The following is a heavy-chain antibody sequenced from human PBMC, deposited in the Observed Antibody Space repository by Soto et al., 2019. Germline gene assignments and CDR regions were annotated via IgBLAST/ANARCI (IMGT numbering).Heavy chain of an antibody. CDR1: GGAFSSYA. V-gene: IGHV1-69*13. CDR3: ARVPYLSSSWYGIVHWFDP. J-gene: IGHJ5*02. D-gene: IGHD6-13*01. Sequence: SVKVSCKASGGAFSSYAISWVRQAPGQGLEWMGGIIPIFGTANYAQKFQGRVTITADESTSTAYMELSSLRSEDTAVYYCARVPYLSSSWYGIVHWFDPWGQGTLVTVSS. CDR2: IIPIFGTA.